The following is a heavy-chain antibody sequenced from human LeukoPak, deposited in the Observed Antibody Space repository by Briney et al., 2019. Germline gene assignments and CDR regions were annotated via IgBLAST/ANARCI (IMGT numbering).Heavy chain of an antibody. CDR2: TNSDGSST. J-gene: IGHJ4*02. Sequence: GGSLRLSCEASGFTFSSYWMHWVRQVPGEGLVWVSRTNSDGSSTTYADSVKGRFTISRDNAKNTLNLQMNSLRVEDTAVYYCAREGRVAGYDFDYWGQGTLVTVSS. CDR1: GFTFSSYW. CDR3: AREGRVAGYDFDY. D-gene: IGHD5-12*01. V-gene: IGHV3-74*03.